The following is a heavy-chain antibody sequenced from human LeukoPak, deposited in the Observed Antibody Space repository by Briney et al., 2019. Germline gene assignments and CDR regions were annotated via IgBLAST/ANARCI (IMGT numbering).Heavy chain of an antibody. CDR2: ISSSSSTI. V-gene: IGHV3-48*01. J-gene: IGHJ6*02. CDR1: GFTFSSYS. CDR3: ASLKVPGAYYYGMDV. D-gene: IGHD1-26*01. Sequence: GGSLRLSCAASGFTFSSYSMNWVRQAPGKGLEWVSYISSSSSTIYYADSVKGRFTISRDNSKNTRYLQMNRLRAEETDVYYCASLKVPGAYYYGMDVWGQGTTVTVSS.